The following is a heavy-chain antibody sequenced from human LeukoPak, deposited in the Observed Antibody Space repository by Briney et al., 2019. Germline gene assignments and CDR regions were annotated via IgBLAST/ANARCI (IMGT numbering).Heavy chain of an antibody. CDR2: INHSGST. V-gene: IGHV4-34*01. CDR3: ARGYRWQWLVRGDLIGYFQH. Sequence: SETLSLTCAVYGGSFSGYYWSWIRQPPGKGLEWIGEINHSGSTNYNPSLKSRVTISVDTSKNQFSLKLSSVTAADTAVYYCARGYRWQWLVRGDLIGYFQHWGQGTLVTVSS. D-gene: IGHD6-19*01. CDR1: GGSFSGYY. J-gene: IGHJ1*01.